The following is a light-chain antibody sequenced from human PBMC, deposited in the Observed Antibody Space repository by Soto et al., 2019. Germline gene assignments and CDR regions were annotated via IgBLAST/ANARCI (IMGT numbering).Light chain of an antibody. Sequence: DILLTQSPGSLSVFPGERASLSCRASQNVNNRLAWYQQKAGQAPRLLIPGASSRATGIPDRFSGSGSGTDFTLTISRLESDDFALYYCQQYVEGTPITFGQGTRLEIK. CDR3: QQYVEGTPIT. J-gene: IGKJ5*01. CDR1: QNVNNR. V-gene: IGKV3-20*01. CDR2: GAS.